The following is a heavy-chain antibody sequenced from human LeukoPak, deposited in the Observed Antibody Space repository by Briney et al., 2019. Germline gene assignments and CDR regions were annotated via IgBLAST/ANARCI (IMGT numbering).Heavy chain of an antibody. CDR3: ARESRFYGSGSYEPRPYGMDV. CDR2: IYHSGST. CDR1: GGSISSGGYS. J-gene: IGHJ6*02. D-gene: IGHD3-10*01. V-gene: IGHV4-30-2*01. Sequence: SETLSLTCAVSGGSISSGGYSWSWIRQPPGKGLEWIGFIYHSGSTYYNPSLKSRVTISVDRSKNQFSLKLSSVTAADTAVYYCARESRFYGSGSYEPRPYGMDVWGQGTTVTVSS.